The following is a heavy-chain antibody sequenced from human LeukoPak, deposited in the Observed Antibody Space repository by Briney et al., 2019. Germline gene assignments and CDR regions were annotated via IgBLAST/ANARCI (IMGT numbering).Heavy chain of an antibody. CDR1: GFTLDDYA. D-gene: IGHD3-22*01. CDR3: VKDVGYYYDSRGYTLGY. V-gene: IGHV3-9*01. CDR2: IDWESDSI. J-gene: IGHJ4*02. Sequence: PGGSLRLSCAASGFTLDDYAMRWVRQAPGKGLEWVSGIDWESDSIGYVDSVKGRFTISRDNAKNSLSLQMSSLRAEETALYYCVKDVGYYYDSRGYTLGYWGQGTLVTVSS.